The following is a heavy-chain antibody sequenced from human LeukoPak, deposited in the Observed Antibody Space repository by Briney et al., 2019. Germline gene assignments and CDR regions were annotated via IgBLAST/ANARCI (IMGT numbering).Heavy chain of an antibody. CDR3: ARTKYYYGSGDY. D-gene: IGHD3-10*01. CDR1: GLTFSSYA. V-gene: IGHV3-30*04. J-gene: IGHJ4*02. CDR2: ISYDGSNK. Sequence: GGSLRLSCAASGLTFSSYAMHWVRQATGKGLEWVAVISYDGSNKYYADSVKGRFTISRDNSKNTLYLQMNSLRAEDTAVYYCARTKYYYGSGDYWGQGTLVTVSS.